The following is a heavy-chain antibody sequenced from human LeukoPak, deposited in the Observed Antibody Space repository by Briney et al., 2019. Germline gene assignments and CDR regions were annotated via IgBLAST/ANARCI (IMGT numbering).Heavy chain of an antibody. CDR2: IYTNGGT. Sequence: SETLSLTCTVSGDSISSTRWSWIRQPAGKGLEWIERIYTNGGTDYNPSLKSRVTISRDTSKNQFSLQLTSVTAANTAVYYCARARPQFDYWGQGSLVTVSS. D-gene: IGHD5-24*01. CDR1: GDSISSTR. J-gene: IGHJ4*02. CDR3: ARARPQFDY. V-gene: IGHV4-4*07.